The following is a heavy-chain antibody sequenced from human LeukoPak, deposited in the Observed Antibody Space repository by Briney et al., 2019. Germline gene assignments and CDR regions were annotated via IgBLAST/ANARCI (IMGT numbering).Heavy chain of an antibody. D-gene: IGHD2-2*01. CDR1: GYTFTSYY. V-gene: IGHV1-46*01. CDR3: AREAGCSSTSCGWFDP. CDR2: INPSGGST. Sequence: ASVKVSCKASGYTFTSYYMHWVRQAPGQGLEWMGIINPSGGSTSYAQKFQGRVTMTRDTSTSTVYMELSSVRSEDTAVYYCAREAGCSSTSCGWFDPWGQGTLVTVSS. J-gene: IGHJ5*02.